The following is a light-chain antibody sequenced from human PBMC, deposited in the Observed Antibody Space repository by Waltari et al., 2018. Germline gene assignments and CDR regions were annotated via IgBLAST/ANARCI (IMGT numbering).Light chain of an antibody. CDR3: QHYHSLPYT. J-gene: IGKJ2*01. CDR2: DAS. Sequence: DIQLTQSPSSLSAAVGDIVTITCQATQDITTSLSWFQQKPGKAPQLLIYDASSLQAGVPSRFSGTGSGTAFSFTITSLQPEDSATYYCQHYHSLPYTFGRGTKLQIK. CDR1: QDITTS. V-gene: IGKV1-33*01.